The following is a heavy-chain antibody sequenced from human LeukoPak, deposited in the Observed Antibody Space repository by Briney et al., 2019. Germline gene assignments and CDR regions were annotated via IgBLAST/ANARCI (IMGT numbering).Heavy chain of an antibody. Sequence: GGTLRLSCEGSGFTFRNHGITWVRQAPGKGLEWVSGISGSSGNIYYADSVKGRFTFSRDNSRDTVYLQMNSLRADDSAIYYCARWDGYGDYWGQGTLVSVSS. D-gene: IGHD5-24*01. CDR3: ARWDGYGDY. CDR2: ISGSSGNI. CDR1: GFTFRNHG. V-gene: IGHV3-23*01. J-gene: IGHJ4*02.